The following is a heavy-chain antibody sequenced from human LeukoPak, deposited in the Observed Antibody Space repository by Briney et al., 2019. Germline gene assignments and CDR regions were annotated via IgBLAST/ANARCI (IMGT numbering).Heavy chain of an antibody. CDR2: ILGSGSST. J-gene: IGHJ3*01. CDR3: SRARRTTVAFIYAFDL. V-gene: IGHV3-23*01. D-gene: IGHD1-1*01. CDR1: GFTFSSHA. Sequence: GGSLRLSCAASGFTFSSHAMSWVRQAPGKGLEWVSAILGSGSSTYYADSVKGRFTISRDNSRRTLYLHLKGLRHEDSAVYFCSRARRTTVAFIYAFDLWGRGTTLTVSS.